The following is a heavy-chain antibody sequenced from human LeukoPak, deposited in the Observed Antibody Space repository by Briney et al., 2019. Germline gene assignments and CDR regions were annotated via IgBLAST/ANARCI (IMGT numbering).Heavy chain of an antibody. CDR2: ISYDGSNK. Sequence: GGSLRLSCAASGFTFSSYAMHWVRQAPGKGLEWVAVISYDGSNKYYADSVKGRFTISRDNSKNTLYLQMNSLRAEDTAVYYCAKSSNHYRPFDDWGQGTLVTVSS. J-gene: IGHJ4*02. CDR3: AKSSNHYRPFDD. CDR1: GFTFSSYA. V-gene: IGHV3-30*04. D-gene: IGHD3-16*02.